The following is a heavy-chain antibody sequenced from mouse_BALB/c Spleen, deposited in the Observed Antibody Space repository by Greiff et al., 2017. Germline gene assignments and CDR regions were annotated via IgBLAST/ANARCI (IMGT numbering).Heavy chain of an antibody. D-gene: IGHD1-2*01. Sequence: EVKLMESGGGLVKVGGSLKLSCAASGFTFSSYAMSWVRQTPEKRLEWVATISSGGSYTYYPDSVKGRFTISRDNAKNTLYLQMSSLRSEDTAMYYCARRGTTAPGDYWGQGTSVTVSS. CDR1: GFTFSSYA. J-gene: IGHJ4*01. V-gene: IGHV5-9-3*01. CDR3: ARRGTTAPGDY. CDR2: ISSGGSYT.